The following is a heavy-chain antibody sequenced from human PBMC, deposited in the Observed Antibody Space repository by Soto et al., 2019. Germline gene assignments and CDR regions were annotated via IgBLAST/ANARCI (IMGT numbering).Heavy chain of an antibody. CDR1: GYIFPSFD. D-gene: IGHD2-21*01. J-gene: IGHJ5*02. CDR3: ARVKGVVWFDP. Sequence: GASVKVSCKASGYIFPSFDINWVRQASGQGLEWMGWMNPNTGATGYAQKFQGRLTMTLDISTSTAYMELSSLGSDDTAVYYCARVKGVVWFDPWG. CDR2: MNPNTGAT. V-gene: IGHV1-8*02.